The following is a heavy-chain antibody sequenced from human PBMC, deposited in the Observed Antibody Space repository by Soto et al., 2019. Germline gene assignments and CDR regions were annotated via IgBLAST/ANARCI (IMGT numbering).Heavy chain of an antibody. Sequence: SETLSLTCAVYGGSSSGYYWSWIRQPPGKGLEWIGEINHSGSTNYNPSLKSRVTISVDTSKNQFSLKLSSVTAADTAVYYCARGYRGDYYGSGSPYYFDYWGQGTLVTVSS. CDR3: ARGYRGDYYGSGSPYYFDY. CDR2: INHSGST. D-gene: IGHD3-10*01. J-gene: IGHJ4*02. V-gene: IGHV4-34*01. CDR1: GGSSSGYY.